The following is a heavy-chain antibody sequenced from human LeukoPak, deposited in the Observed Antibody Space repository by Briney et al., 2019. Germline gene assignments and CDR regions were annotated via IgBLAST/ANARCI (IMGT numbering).Heavy chain of an antibody. Sequence: GGSLRLSCAASGFTFNSHAMYWVRQAPGKGLEWVSGIVGSGGSSYYAESVRGRFTISRDNSKNTVYMQMNSLRDEDTAVYYCAKTIFGYSSGRSPGWPVDYWGQGTVVTVSS. D-gene: IGHD6-19*01. CDR2: IVGSGGSS. CDR3: AKTIFGYSSGRSPGWPVDY. J-gene: IGHJ4*02. CDR1: GFTFNSHA. V-gene: IGHV3-23*01.